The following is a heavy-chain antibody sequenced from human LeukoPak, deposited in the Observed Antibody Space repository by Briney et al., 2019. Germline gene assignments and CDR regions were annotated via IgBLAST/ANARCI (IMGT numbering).Heavy chain of an antibody. D-gene: IGHD2-15*01. CDR1: GYTFTSYY. Sequence: ASVKVSCKASGYTFTSYYMHWVRQAPGQGLEWMGIINPSGGSTSYAQKFQGRVTMTRDMSTSTVYMELSSLRSEDTAVYYCARDGSRYCSGGSCYPYNWFDPWGQGTLVTVSS. CDR2: INPSGGST. V-gene: IGHV1-46*01. J-gene: IGHJ5*02. CDR3: ARDGSRYCSGGSCYPYNWFDP.